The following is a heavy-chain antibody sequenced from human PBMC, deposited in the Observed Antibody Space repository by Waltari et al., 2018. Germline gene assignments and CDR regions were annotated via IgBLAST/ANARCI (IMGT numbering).Heavy chain of an antibody. CDR3: ARTTYSSSDRSFDY. CDR2: IYHSGST. Sequence: QVQLQESGPGLVKPSETLSLTCAVSGYSISSGYYWGWIRQPPGKGLEWIGSIYHSGSTYYNPSLKSRVTISVDTSKNQFALKLSSVTAADTAVYYCARTTYSSSDRSFDYWGQGTLVTVSS. J-gene: IGHJ4*02. CDR1: GYSISSGYY. V-gene: IGHV4-38-2*01. D-gene: IGHD6-6*01.